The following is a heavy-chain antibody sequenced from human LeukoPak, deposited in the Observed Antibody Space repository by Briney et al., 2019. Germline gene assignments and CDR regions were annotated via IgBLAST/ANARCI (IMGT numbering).Heavy chain of an antibody. CDR1: GYTLTELS. J-gene: IGHJ3*02. V-gene: IGHV1-24*01. Sequence: ASVKVSCKVSGYTLTELSMHWVRQAPGKGLEWMGGFDPEDGETIYAQKFQGRVTMTEDTSTDTAYMELSSLRSEDTAVYYCATVQHYCSGGSCYFGGAFDIWGQGTMVTVSS. CDR2: FDPEDGET. D-gene: IGHD2-15*01. CDR3: ATVQHYCSGGSCYFGGAFDI.